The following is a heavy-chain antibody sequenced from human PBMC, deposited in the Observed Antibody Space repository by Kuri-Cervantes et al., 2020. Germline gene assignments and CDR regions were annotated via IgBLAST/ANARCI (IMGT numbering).Heavy chain of an antibody. V-gene: IGHV3-30*02. D-gene: IGHD7-27*01. Sequence: GESLKISCAASGFSFSNYAMSWVRQAPGKGLEWVAFIRYDGSNEYYADSVKGRFTISRDNSKNTLYLQINSLRAGDTAVYYCAKDQGTGDVLPSDWGQGTLVTVSS. CDR1: GFSFSNYA. CDR3: AKDQGTGDVLPSD. J-gene: IGHJ4*02. CDR2: IRYDGSNE.